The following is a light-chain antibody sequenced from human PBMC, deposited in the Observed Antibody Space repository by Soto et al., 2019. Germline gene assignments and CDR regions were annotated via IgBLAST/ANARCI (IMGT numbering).Light chain of an antibody. CDR3: QLYGISPH. J-gene: IGKJ5*01. CDR1: QSVSNNY. V-gene: IGKV3-20*01. CDR2: GAS. Sequence: EIVLTQSPGTLSLSPGERATLSCRASQSVSNNYLAWYQQKPGQAPRLLIYGASTRATGIPARFSGSGSGTEFTLTINRLEPEDFAVYYCQLYGISPHFGQGTRLEIK.